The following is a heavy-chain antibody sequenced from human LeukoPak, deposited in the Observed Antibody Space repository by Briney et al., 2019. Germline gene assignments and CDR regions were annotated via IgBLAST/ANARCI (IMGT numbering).Heavy chain of an antibody. Sequence: GGSLRLSCAASGFTFDDYAMHWVRQAPGKGLEWVAVIWYDASNKYYADSVKGRFTISRDNSKNTLYLHMNSLRDDDTAVYYCVRGVGVSRFNYLDPWGQGTLVIVSS. D-gene: IGHD1-7*01. V-gene: IGHV3-33*08. CDR1: GFTFDDYA. CDR3: VRGVGVSRFNYLDP. J-gene: IGHJ5*02. CDR2: IWYDASNK.